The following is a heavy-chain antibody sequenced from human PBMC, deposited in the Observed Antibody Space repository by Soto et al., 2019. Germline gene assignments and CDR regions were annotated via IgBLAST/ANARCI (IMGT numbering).Heavy chain of an antibody. CDR1: GYTFTAQY. CDR3: ARMATFGSLNWFDP. Sequence: ASVKVSCKASGYTFTAQYLHWVRKAPGEGLEWMGWINPTTGATRYAQQFQGRVTMTTDTSTSTAYMELRILRSDDTAMYYCARMATFGSLNWFDPWGQGTLVTVSS. CDR2: INPTTGAT. D-gene: IGHD3-16*01. V-gene: IGHV1-2*02. J-gene: IGHJ5*02.